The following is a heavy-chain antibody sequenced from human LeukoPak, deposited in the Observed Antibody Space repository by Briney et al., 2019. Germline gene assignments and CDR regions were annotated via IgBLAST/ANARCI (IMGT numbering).Heavy chain of an antibody. CDR1: GFTFSSYG. CDR3: ARDAANYYGSGSYPLYYYYYYYMDV. J-gene: IGHJ6*03. D-gene: IGHD3-10*01. V-gene: IGHV3-30*02. CDR2: IRYDGNNK. Sequence: GGSLRLSCAASGFTFSSYGMHWVRQAPGKGLEWVAFIRYDGNNKYYADSVKGRFTISRDNAKNSLYLQMNSLRAEDTAAYYCARDAANYYGSGSYPLYYYYYYYMDVWGKGTTVTISS.